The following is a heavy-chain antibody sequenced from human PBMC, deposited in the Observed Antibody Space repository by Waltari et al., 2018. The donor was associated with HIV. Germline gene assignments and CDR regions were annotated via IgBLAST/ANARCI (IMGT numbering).Heavy chain of an antibody. CDR1: GYTFTDYC. D-gene: IGHD2-15*01. CDR3: ARAYLGAAYYFDF. J-gene: IGHJ4*02. Sequence: QVQLVQSGAEVRKPGASVKVSCRASGYTFTDYCLHWVRQAPGQWLEWMGWINPNSGCTNYAQKFQGGVTMTRDTSISTAYMELSGLKSDDTALYYCARAYLGAAYYFDFWGQGTLVTVSS. V-gene: IGHV1-2*02. CDR2: INPNSGCT.